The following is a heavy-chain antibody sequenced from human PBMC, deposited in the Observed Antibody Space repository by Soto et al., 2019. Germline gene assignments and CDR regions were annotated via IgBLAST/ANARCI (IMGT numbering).Heavy chain of an antibody. Sequence: GASVKVSCKASGYNVSSYDIIWVRQAAGQGLEWMGWMDPNRGHSDSVQNFRGRVTMTTNISASTAYMELNGLRSDDTGVYYCARAGDRSLGFLSHWGQGTPVTVSS. J-gene: IGHJ4*02. CDR3: ARAGDRSLGFLSH. D-gene: IGHD3-22*01. CDR1: GYNVSSYD. V-gene: IGHV1-8*01. CDR2: MDPNRGHS.